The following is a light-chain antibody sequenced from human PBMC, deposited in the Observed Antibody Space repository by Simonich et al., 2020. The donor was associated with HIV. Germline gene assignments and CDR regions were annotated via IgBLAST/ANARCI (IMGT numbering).Light chain of an antibody. CDR1: ALPKQY. J-gene: IGLJ3*02. V-gene: IGLV3-25*03. CDR2: RDS. Sequence: SYELTQPPSVSVSPGQTARITCSGDALPKQYAHWYKQKPGQAPVLVIYRDSERPSEIPERFYGSRSGTRVTLTISGVQAEDEADYYCQSADSSGTYWVFGGGTKLTVL. CDR3: QSADSSGTYWV.